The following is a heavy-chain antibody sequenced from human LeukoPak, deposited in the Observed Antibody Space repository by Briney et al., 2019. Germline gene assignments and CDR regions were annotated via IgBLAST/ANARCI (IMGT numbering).Heavy chain of an antibody. CDR1: GGSITSNNYY. V-gene: IGHV4-39*01. D-gene: IGHD2-21*02. J-gene: IGHJ4*02. CDR3: ATWTTAKTAFDY. CDR2: MYFSGSP. Sequence: SETLSLTCTVSGGSITSNNYYWAWIRQPPGKGLEWIGSMYFSGSPYYNPSLKSRVTMSVDTSKNQFSLKVSSVTAADTAVYYCATWTTAKTAFDYWGQGTLVTVSS.